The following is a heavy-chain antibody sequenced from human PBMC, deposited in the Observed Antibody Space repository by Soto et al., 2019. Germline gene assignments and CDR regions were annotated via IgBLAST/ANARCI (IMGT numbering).Heavy chain of an antibody. CDR1: GFTFSDYY. Sequence: WGSLRLSCAASGFTFSDYYMSWIRQAPGKGLEWVPYISSSSSYTNYADSVKGRFTISRDNAKNSLYLQMNSLRAEDTAVYYCARDRGSSGYYYYYYGMDVWGQGTTVTVSS. CDR2: ISSSSSYT. CDR3: ARDRGSSGYYYYYYGMDV. V-gene: IGHV3-11*06. J-gene: IGHJ6*02. D-gene: IGHD6-6*01.